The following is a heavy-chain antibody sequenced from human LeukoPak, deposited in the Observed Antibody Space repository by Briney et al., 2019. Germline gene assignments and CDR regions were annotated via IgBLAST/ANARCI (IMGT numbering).Heavy chain of an antibody. V-gene: IGHV4-61*01. CDR2: NSYFGSA. D-gene: IGHD5-12*01. J-gene: IGHJ5*02. CDR3: ARDTPGGYDFWWFDP. CDR1: GGSISSSSYY. Sequence: SETLSLTCTVSGGSISSSSYYWGWIRQPPGKGLEWIGYNSYFGSASYNPSLKSRVTISVDTSKNQFSLKLSSVTAADTAVYYCARDTPGGYDFWWFDPWGQGTLVTVSS.